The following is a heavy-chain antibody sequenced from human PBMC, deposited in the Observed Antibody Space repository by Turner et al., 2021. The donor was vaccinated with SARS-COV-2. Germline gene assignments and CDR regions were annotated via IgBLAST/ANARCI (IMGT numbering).Heavy chain of an antibody. J-gene: IGHJ4*02. V-gene: IGHV3-33*01. D-gene: IGHD4-17*01. Sequence: VQLVESGGGVVQPGRSLRLSCSASGFTFSSYGMHWVRQAPGKGLEWVAIIWYDGTNKYYADSVKGRFTISRDNSKNTLYLQMNSLRAEDTAVYYCARDPFSVTSGYGDYFYWGQGTLVTVSS. CDR3: ARDPFSVTSGYGDYFY. CDR2: IWYDGTNK. CDR1: GFTFSSYG.